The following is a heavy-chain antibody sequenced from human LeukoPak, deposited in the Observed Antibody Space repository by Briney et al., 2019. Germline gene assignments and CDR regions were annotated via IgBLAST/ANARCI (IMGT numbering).Heavy chain of an antibody. Sequence: PGGSLRLSCAAPGFTFSSYSMNWVRQAPGKGLEWVSSISSSSSYIYYADSVKGRFTISRDNAKNSLYLQMNSLRAEDAAVYYCARDSAGLFDYWGQGTLVTVSS. J-gene: IGHJ4*02. CDR2: ISSSSSYI. D-gene: IGHD3/OR15-3a*01. CDR3: ARDSAGLFDY. V-gene: IGHV3-21*01. CDR1: GFTFSSYS.